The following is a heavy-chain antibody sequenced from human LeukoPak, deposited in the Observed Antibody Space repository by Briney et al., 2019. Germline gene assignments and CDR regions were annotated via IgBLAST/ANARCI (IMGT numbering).Heavy chain of an antibody. D-gene: IGHD6-19*01. V-gene: IGHV4-39*07. CDR1: GGSISSSSYY. Sequence: ASETLSLTCTVSGGSISSSSYYWGWIRQPPGKGLEWIGSIYYSGSTYYNPSLKSRVTISVDTSKNQFSLKLSSVTAADTAVYYCARDAVAGPRGGAFDIWGQGTMVTVSS. CDR2: IYYSGST. J-gene: IGHJ3*02. CDR3: ARDAVAGPRGGAFDI.